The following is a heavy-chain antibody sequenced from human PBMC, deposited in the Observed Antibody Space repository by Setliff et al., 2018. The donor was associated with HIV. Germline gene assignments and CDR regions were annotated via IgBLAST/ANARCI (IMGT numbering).Heavy chain of an antibody. Sequence: ASVKVSCKASGYTFTSYDINWVRRATGQGLEWMGWMNPNSGNRGYAQEFQGRVTMTRNTSISTAYLELSNLRSEDTAVYYCVRGGAAYNRDYNEYYYMDVWGTGTTVTVSS. CDR2: MNPNSGNR. D-gene: IGHD1-7*01. CDR1: GYTFTSYD. V-gene: IGHV1-8*02. CDR3: VRGGAAYNRDYNEYYYMDV. J-gene: IGHJ6*03.